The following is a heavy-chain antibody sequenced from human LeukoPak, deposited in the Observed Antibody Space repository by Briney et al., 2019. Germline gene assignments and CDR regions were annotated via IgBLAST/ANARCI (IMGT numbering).Heavy chain of an antibody. CDR3: ARESPNYYDILTGYYPSWAFDY. J-gene: IGHJ4*02. CDR2: INPNSGGT. D-gene: IGHD3-9*01. V-gene: IGHV1-2*04. Sequence: ASVKVSCKASGYTFTGYHMHWVRQAPGQGLEWMGWINPNSGGTNYAQKFQGWVTMTRDTSISTAYMELSRLRSDDTAVYYCARESPNYYDILTGYYPSWAFDYWGQGTLVTVSS. CDR1: GYTFTGYH.